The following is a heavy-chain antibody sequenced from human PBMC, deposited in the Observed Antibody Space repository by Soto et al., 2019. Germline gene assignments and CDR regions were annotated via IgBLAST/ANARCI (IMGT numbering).Heavy chain of an antibody. V-gene: IGHV4-59*08. Sequence: PSETLSLTCTVSGGSISSYYLSWIRQTPGKGLEWIGYIFYFGSTNYNPSLKSRVTLSIDTSKNQLSLKLSSVTAADTAVYYCAVGGNSGKCFDYWGQGALVPVSS. CDR3: AVGGNSGKCFDY. CDR1: GGSISSYY. D-gene: IGHD1-26*01. J-gene: IGHJ4*02. CDR2: IFYFGST.